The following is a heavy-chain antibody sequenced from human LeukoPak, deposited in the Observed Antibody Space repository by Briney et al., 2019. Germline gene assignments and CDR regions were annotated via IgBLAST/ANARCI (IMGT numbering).Heavy chain of an antibody. CDR3: TRYYYDGSGYYYLFDY. D-gene: IGHD3-22*01. CDR2: LRSKTNSYAT. V-gene: IGHV3-73*01. CDR1: GFTFSGSA. Sequence: GGSLKLSCAASGFTFSGSAMHWVRQASGKGLEWVGRLRSKTNSYATAYAASVKGRFTISRDDSKNTAYLQMNSLKTEDTAVYYCTRYYYDGSGYYYLFDYWGQGTLVT. J-gene: IGHJ4*02.